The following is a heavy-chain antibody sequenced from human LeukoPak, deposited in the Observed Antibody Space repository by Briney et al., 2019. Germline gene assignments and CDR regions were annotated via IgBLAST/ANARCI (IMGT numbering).Heavy chain of an antibody. CDR1: GLTFSSYS. V-gene: IGHV3-21*01. Sequence: GGSLRLSCAASGLTFSSYSMNWVRQAPGKGLEWVSFISSSSSYIYYADSVKGRFTISRDNAKNSLYLQMNSLRAEDTAVYYCARGMYYYGSGSSFDNWGQGTLVTVSS. D-gene: IGHD3-10*01. CDR2: ISSSSSYI. CDR3: ARGMYYYGSGSSFDN. J-gene: IGHJ4*02.